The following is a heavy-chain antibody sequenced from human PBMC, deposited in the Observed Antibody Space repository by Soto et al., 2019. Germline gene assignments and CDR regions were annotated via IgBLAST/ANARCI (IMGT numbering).Heavy chain of an antibody. CDR3: VRRHVSATGIDWFDP. D-gene: IGHD6-13*01. CDR2: INAANGDT. CDR1: GYTFTSYG. V-gene: IGHV1-3*01. J-gene: IGHJ5*02. Sequence: WASVKVSCKASGYTFTSYGIHWVRQAPGQRLEWMGWINAANGDTKYSPKFQGRVTITRDTSASRAYMELSSLRSEDTAVYYCVRRHVSATGIDWFDPWGQGTLVTVSS.